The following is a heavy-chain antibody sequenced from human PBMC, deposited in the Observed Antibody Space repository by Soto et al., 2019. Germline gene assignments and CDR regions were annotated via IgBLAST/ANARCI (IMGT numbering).Heavy chain of an antibody. V-gene: IGHV3-33*01. J-gene: IGHJ4*02. CDR3: ARDWVARLRLVGLSLPFDY. Sequence: GESLKISCAASGFTFSSYGMHWVRQAPGKGLEWVAVIWYDGSNKYYADSVKGRFTIPRDNYKNTLYLQMNSLSAEDTAVYYCARDWVARLRLVGLSLPFDYWGQGTLVTVSS. D-gene: IGHD3-16*02. CDR1: GFTFSSYG. CDR2: IWYDGSNK.